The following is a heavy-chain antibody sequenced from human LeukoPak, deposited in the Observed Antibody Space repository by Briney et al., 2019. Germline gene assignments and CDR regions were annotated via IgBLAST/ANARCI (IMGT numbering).Heavy chain of an antibody. CDR1: GFTFSSYW. V-gene: IGHV3-7*01. CDR3: ARGSAEWSGYYYFDY. J-gene: IGHJ4*02. Sequence: GGFLRLSCAASGFTFSSYWMSWVRQAPGKGLEWVANIKQDRSEKYYVDSVKGRFTISRDNAKNSLYLQMNSLRAEDTAVYYCARGSAEWSGYYYFDYWGQGTLVTVSS. D-gene: IGHD3-3*01. CDR2: IKQDRSEK.